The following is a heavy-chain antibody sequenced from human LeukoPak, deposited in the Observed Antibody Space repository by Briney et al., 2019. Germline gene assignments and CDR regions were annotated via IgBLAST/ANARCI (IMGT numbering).Heavy chain of an antibody. J-gene: IGHJ4*02. D-gene: IGHD3-10*01. V-gene: IGHV4-59*01. CDR1: GGSISSYY. Sequence: PSETLSLTCTVSGGSISSYYWSWIRQPPRKGREWIGYIYYSGSTNYNPSLKSRVTISVDTSKNKFSLKLSSVTAADTAVYYCARTAGSGSYYPLDYWGQGTLVTVSS. CDR2: IYYSGST. CDR3: ARTAGSGSYYPLDY.